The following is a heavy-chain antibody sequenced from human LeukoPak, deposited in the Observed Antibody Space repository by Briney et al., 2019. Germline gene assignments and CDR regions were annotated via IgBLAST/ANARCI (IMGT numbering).Heavy chain of an antibody. CDR3: ATGIAVAGHYFDY. V-gene: IGHV1-24*01. Sequence: ASVKVSCKVSGYTLSELSMHWVRQALGKGLEWMGGFDPEDGKTSYAQKFQGRVTMTEDTSTDTAYMELSSLRSEDTAVYYCATGIAVAGHYFDYWGQGTLVTVSS. CDR2: FDPEDGKT. D-gene: IGHD6-19*01. CDR1: GYTLSELS. J-gene: IGHJ4*02.